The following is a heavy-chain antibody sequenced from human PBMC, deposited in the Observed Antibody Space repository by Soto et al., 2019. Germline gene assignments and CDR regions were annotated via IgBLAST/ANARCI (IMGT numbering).Heavy chain of an antibody. J-gene: IGHJ6*04. Sequence: QVQLVESGGGLVKPGGSLRLSCAASGFTFNNYYLAWIRRAPGQGLEWVSYVSGSGSSVFYTDSLKCRFTMSRDNAKRSVYLQLNSLTVEDTAVYYCARCNYLVRLPGLDVWGKGTTVTVSS. V-gene: IGHV3-11*01. CDR2: VSGSGSSV. CDR3: ARCNYLVRLPGLDV. CDR1: GFTFNNYY. D-gene: IGHD3-3*01.